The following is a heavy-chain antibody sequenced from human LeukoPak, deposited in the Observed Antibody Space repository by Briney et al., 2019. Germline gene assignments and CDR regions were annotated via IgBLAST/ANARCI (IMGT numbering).Heavy chain of an antibody. V-gene: IGHV3-53*01. CDR2: IYSGGST. CDR1: GFTVSSNY. J-gene: IGHJ6*03. D-gene: IGHD6-13*01. Sequence: GGSLRLSCAASGFTVSSNYMSWVRQAPGKGLEWVSVIYSGGSTYYADSVKGRLTISRDNSKNTLYLQMNSLRAEDTAVYYCARYGVAAADTFGYYYYYMDVWGKGTTVTISS. CDR3: ARYGVAAADTFGYYYYYMDV.